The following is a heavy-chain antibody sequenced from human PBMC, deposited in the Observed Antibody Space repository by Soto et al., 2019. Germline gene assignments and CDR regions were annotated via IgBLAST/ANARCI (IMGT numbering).Heavy chain of an antibody. J-gene: IGHJ4*02. D-gene: IGHD2-15*01. CDR1: GGSFSGYY. CDR3: ARGGGVVDPYYFDY. CDR2: INHSGST. Sequence: QVQLQQWGAGLLKPSETLSLTCAVYGGSFSGYYWSWIRQPPGKGPEWIGEINHSGSTNYNPSLKSRVTISVDTSKNQFSLQLSSVTAADTAVYYCARGGGVVDPYYFDYWGQGTLVTVSS. V-gene: IGHV4-34*01.